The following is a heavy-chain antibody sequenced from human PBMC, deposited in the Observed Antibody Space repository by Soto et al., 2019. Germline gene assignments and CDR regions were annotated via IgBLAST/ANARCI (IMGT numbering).Heavy chain of an antibody. J-gene: IGHJ4*02. CDR2: IYWDDDK. D-gene: IGHD6-13*01. CDR1: GFSLSTSGVG. Sequence: QITLKESGPTLVKPTQTLTLTCTFSGFSLSTSGVGVGSIRQPPGKALEWLALIYWDDDKRYSPSLKSRLTITKDTSKSHVVLTTTTMGPVDTASYYCAHRPIAAAGTQLNYWSRRTLVTVAS. V-gene: IGHV2-5*02. CDR3: AHRPIAAAGTQLNY.